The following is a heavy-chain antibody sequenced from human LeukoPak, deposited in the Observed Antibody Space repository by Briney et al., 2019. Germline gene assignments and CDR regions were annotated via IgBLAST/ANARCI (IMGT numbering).Heavy chain of an antibody. Sequence: SETLSLTCTVSGGSITSSSYYWGWIRQPPGKGLEWIVYIYYSRSTYYNPSPNRPFTRSVDTSKNQFSLKLSSVTAADTAVYYCARTHYYDSSGKTVWFDPWGQGTLVTVSS. CDR1: GGSITSSSYY. D-gene: IGHD3-22*01. CDR2: IYYSRST. CDR3: ARTHYYDSSGKTVWFDP. J-gene: IGHJ5*02. V-gene: IGHV4-31*01.